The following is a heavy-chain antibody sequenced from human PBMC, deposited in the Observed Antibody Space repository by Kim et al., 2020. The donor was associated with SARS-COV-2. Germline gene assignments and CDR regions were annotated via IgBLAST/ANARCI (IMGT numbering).Heavy chain of an antibody. D-gene: IGHD2-2*01. J-gene: IGHJ4*02. CDR2: N. V-gene: IGHV4-59*09. CDR3: ARGGTNQLAQV. Sequence: NNYNPSLTTRVTMSLDMSNSQSSLKLSSVTAEDTAVYYCARGGTNQLAQVWGQGTLVTVSS.